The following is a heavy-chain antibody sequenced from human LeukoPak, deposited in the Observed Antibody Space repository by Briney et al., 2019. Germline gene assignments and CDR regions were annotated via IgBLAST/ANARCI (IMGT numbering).Heavy chain of an antibody. CDR2: VHYTGKT. CDR1: GDSISSSY. V-gene: IGHV4-59*01. Sequence: PSETLSLTCTVSGDSISSSYWSWIRQPPGKRLEWVGYVHYTGKTNYNPSLNNRATISVDMSKNQFSLTLTSVTLTDTAVYYCARGYYDRSGSSNPFDSWGQGTLVTVSA. J-gene: IGHJ4*02. CDR3: ARGYYDRSGSSNPFDS. D-gene: IGHD3-22*01.